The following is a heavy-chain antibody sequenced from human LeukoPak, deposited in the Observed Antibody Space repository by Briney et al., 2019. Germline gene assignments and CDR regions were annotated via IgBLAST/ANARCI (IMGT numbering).Heavy chain of an antibody. CDR2: ISYDGSTT. J-gene: IGHJ3*02. V-gene: IGHV3-30-3*01. Sequence: GGSLRLSCAASGFTFSRYAMNWVRQAPGKGLEWVAVISYDGSTTYYADSVKGRFTISRDNSKNTLYLQMNSLRAEDTAVYYCARVSSIAARLDAFDIWGQGTMVTVSS. D-gene: IGHD6-6*01. CDR1: GFTFSRYA. CDR3: ARVSSIAARLDAFDI.